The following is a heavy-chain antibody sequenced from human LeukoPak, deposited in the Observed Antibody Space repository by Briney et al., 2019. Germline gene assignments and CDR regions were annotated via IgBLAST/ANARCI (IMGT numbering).Heavy chain of an antibody. CDR2: INHSGST. CDR3: ARVVYYYDSSGYSTYYFDY. J-gene: IGHJ4*02. Sequence: PSETLSLTCAVYGGSFSGYYWSWIRQPPGKGLEWIGEINHSGSTNYNPSLKSRVTISVDTSKNQFSLKLSSVTAADTAVYYCARVVYYYDSSGYSTYYFDYWGQGTLVTVSS. V-gene: IGHV4-34*01. CDR1: GGSFSGYY. D-gene: IGHD3-22*01.